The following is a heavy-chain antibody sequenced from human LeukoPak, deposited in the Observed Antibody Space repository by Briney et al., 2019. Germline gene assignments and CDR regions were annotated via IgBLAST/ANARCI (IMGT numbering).Heavy chain of an antibody. D-gene: IGHD3-10*01. CDR1: GFTFSSYG. Sequence: PGGSLRLSCAASGFTFSSYGMNWVRQAPEKGPEWVSSISSISTYTHYADSVKGRFTISRDDAKNSLYLQMNSLRAEDTAVYYCARDQPGLLWGQGTLVTVSS. J-gene: IGHJ4*02. V-gene: IGHV3-21*01. CDR3: ARDQPGLL. CDR2: ISSISTYT.